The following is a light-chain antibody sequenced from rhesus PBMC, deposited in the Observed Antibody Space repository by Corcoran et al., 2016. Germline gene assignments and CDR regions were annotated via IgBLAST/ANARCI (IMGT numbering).Light chain of an antibody. Sequence: EIVLTQSPATLSLSPGERATLSCRASQSVSSSLAWYQQKPEQAPRLLIYGASSRATAIPDRFSGSGSGTYFTRTISSLEPENFAVYYCQQYSNWPRTFGQGTKVEIK. CDR3: QQYSNWPRT. CDR2: GAS. J-gene: IGKJ1*01. V-gene: IGKV3-42*03. CDR1: QSVSSS.